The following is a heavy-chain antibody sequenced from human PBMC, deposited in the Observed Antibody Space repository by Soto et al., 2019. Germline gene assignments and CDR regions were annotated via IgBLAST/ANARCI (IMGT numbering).Heavy chain of an antibody. J-gene: IGHJ5*02. Sequence: SETLSLTCAVYGGSFSGYYWSWIRQPPGKGLEWIGEINHSGSTNYNPSLKSRVTISVDESKNQFSLKLSSVTAADTAVYYCARVWTTVTNWFDPWGQGTLVTVSS. CDR3: ARVWTTVTNWFDP. D-gene: IGHD4-17*01. CDR2: INHSGST. CDR1: GGSFSGYY. V-gene: IGHV4-34*01.